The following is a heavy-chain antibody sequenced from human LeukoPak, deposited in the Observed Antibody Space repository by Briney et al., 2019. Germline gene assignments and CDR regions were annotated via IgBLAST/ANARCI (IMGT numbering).Heavy chain of an antibody. Sequence: PSETLSLTCAVYGGSFSGYYWSWIRQPPGKGLEWIGEINHSGSTNYSPSPKSRVTISVDTSKNQFSLKLSSVTAADTAVYYCARGRRVVVPAAITWFDPWGQGTLVTVSS. J-gene: IGHJ5*02. CDR2: INHSGST. V-gene: IGHV4-34*01. CDR3: ARGRRVVVPAAITWFDP. CDR1: GGSFSGYY. D-gene: IGHD2-2*01.